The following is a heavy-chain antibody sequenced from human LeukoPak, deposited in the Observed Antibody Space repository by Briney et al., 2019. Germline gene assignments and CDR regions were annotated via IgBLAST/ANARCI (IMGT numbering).Heavy chain of an antibody. V-gene: IGHV4-4*07. CDR2: IYTSGST. CDR3: SRINYLKTVPAATTPNAFDI. CDR1: GGSISRYY. Sequence: PSETLSLTSTVSGGSISRYYWSWIRQPAGKGLEWIGRIYTSGSTNYNPSLKSRVTMSVDTSKNQFSLKLSSVTAADTAVYYCSRINYLKTVPAATTPNAFDIGGQGTMVTVSS. D-gene: IGHD2-2*01. J-gene: IGHJ3*02.